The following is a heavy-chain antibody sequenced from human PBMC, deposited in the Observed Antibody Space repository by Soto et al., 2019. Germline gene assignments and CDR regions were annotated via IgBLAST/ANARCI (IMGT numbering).Heavy chain of an antibody. J-gene: IGHJ4*02. CDR3: ARSYYDYIWGSYPLTY. D-gene: IGHD3-16*02. V-gene: IGHV3-7*01. CDR2: IKQDGSEK. CDR1: GFIFSSYW. Sequence: EVQLVESGGGLVQPGGSLRLSCAASGFIFSSYWMSWVRQAPGKGLEWVANIKQDGSEKYYVDSVKGRFTISRDNAENSLYLQMNSLRAEDTAVYYCARSYYDYIWGSYPLTYWGQGTLVTVSS.